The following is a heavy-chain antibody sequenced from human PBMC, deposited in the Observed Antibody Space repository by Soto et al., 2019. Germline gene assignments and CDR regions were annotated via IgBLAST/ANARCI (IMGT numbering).Heavy chain of an antibody. V-gene: IGHV2-26*04. CDR3: ASTYSASWYWFDP. D-gene: IGHD6-13*01. J-gene: IGHJ5*02. CDR2: IFSNDEK. Sequence: SGPTLVNPTDTLTLTCTGSGFSFSNAGLGVSWIRQPPGKALEWLAHIFSNDEKPYSTSLKSRLTISKDTSKSQVVLIMTNMDPVDTATYYCASTYSASWYWFDPWGQGTLVTVSS. CDR1: GFSFSNAGLG.